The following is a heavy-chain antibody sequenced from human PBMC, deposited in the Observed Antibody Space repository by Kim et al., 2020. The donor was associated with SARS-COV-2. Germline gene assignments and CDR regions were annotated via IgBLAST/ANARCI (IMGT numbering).Heavy chain of an antibody. D-gene: IGHD6-19*01. V-gene: IGHV3-33*01. CDR3: VRDRQWLGFIRGYYYYGVDV. CDR2: ICCSGSSH. Sequence: GGSLRLSCAASGFSFSDYGIHWVRQAPGKGLEWVSAICCSGSSHYYADSVKGRFTISRDNSKSSFYLQMNNLRVEDTAVYYCVRDRQWLGFIRGYYYYGVDVWGQGTTVTVSS. J-gene: IGHJ6*02. CDR1: GFSFSDYG.